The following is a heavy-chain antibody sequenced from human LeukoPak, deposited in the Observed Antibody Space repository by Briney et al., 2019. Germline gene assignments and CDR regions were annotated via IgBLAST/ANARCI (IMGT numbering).Heavy chain of an antibody. CDR3: AKLVVPAAIPTYYFDY. V-gene: IGHV3-23*01. CDR2: ISGSGGST. CDR1: GFTFSSYA. D-gene: IGHD2-2*02. J-gene: IGHJ4*02. Sequence: GGSLRLSCAASGFTFSSYAMSWVRQAPGKGLEWVSAISGSGGSTYYADSVKGRFTISRDNSKNTLYLQMNSLRAEGTAVYYCAKLVVPAAIPTYYFDYWGQGTLVTVSS.